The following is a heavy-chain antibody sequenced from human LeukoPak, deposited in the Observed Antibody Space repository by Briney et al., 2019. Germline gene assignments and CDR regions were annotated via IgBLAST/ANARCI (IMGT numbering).Heavy chain of an antibody. V-gene: IGHV1-24*01. CDR1: GYTLTELS. CDR2: FDPEDGET. J-gene: IGHJ5*02. Sequence: GASVTVSCKVSGYTLTELSMHWVRQAPGKGLEWMGGFDPEDGETIYAQKFQGRVTMTEDTSTDTAYMELSSLRSEDTAVYYCATSSARYCSSTSCSTYYNWFDPWGQGTLVTVSS. D-gene: IGHD2-2*02. CDR3: ATSSARYCSSTSCSTYYNWFDP.